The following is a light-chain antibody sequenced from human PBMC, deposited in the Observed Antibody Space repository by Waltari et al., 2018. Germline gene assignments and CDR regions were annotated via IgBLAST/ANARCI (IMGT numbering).Light chain of an antibody. CDR3: QHYVRLPAT. Sequence: IVLTQSPGTLSLSPGERATLSCMASQRVSRSLAWYQQKPGQAPKLLIYGASTRATGIPDRFTVIGSGTDFSLTISSLEPEDFAIYFCQHYVRLPATFGQGTKVEIK. V-gene: IGKV3-20*01. CDR2: GAS. CDR1: QRVSRS. J-gene: IGKJ1*01.